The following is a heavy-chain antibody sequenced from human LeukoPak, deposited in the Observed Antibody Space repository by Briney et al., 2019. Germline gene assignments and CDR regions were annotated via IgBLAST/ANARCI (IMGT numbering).Heavy chain of an antibody. CDR2: IYSGGST. J-gene: IGHJ5*02. Sequence: GGSLRLSCAASGFTFSSNYMSWVRQAPGKGLEWVSVIYSGGSTYYSDSVRGRLTISRDNSKNKRYLTMKSMKTEDTALYYCARDNYESSGYYSYNWFDPWGQGTLVTVSS. V-gene: IGHV3-53*01. D-gene: IGHD3-22*01. CDR3: ARDNYESSGYYSYNWFDP. CDR1: GFTFSSNY.